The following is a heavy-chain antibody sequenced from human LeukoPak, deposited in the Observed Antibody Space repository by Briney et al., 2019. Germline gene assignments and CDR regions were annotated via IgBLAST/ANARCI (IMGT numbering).Heavy chain of an antibody. CDR1: GFTFSSSW. CDR3: ARGDLTFWGFPH. D-gene: IGHD7-27*01. Sequence: GESLRLSCAASGFTFSSSWMHWVRQAPGKGLMWVSRVNTDGSHTNYADSVKGRFTISRDNAKNALYLQMNSLRAEDTAIYYCARGDLTFWGFPHWGQGALVTVSS. J-gene: IGHJ4*02. V-gene: IGHV3-74*01. CDR2: VNTDGSHT.